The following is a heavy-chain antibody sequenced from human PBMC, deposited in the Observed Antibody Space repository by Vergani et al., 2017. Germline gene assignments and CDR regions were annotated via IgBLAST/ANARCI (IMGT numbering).Heavy chain of an antibody. D-gene: IGHD6-13*01. J-gene: IGHJ6*02. CDR3: ARDRGVPSFSSSWFFSRGMDV. V-gene: IGHV4-61*02. Sequence: QVQLQESGPGLVKPSQTLSLTCTVSGGSISSGSYYWSWIRQPAGKGLEWIGRIYTSGSTNYNPSLKSRVTISVDTSKNQFSLKLSSVTAADTAVYYCARDRGVPSFSSSWFFSRGMDVWGQGP. CDR2: IYTSGST. CDR1: GGSISSGSYY.